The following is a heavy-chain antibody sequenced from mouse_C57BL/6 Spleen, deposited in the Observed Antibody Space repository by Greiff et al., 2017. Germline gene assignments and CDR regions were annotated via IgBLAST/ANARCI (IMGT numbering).Heavy chain of an antibody. CDR1: GYTFTSYW. CDR2: IYPSDSET. D-gene: IGHD2-5*01. V-gene: IGHV1-61*01. CDR3: ARQDYSNYEGYYYAMDY. Sequence: QVQLQQPGAELVRPGSSVKLSCKASGYTFTSYWMDWVKQRPGQGLEWIGNIYPSDSETHYNQKFKDKATLTVDKSSSTAYMQLSSLTSEDSAVYYCARQDYSNYEGYYYAMDYWGKGTSVTVSS. J-gene: IGHJ4*01.